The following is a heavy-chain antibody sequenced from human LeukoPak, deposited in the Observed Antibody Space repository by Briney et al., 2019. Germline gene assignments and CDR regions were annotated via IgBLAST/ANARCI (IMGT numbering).Heavy chain of an antibody. CDR2: IKGTGLTT. V-gene: IGHV3-11*04. D-gene: IGHD6-13*01. J-gene: IGHJ4*02. Sequence: GGSLRLSCAASGFTFSDYYMSWIRQAPGKGLEWISNIKGTGLTTYYADSVKGRFTISRDNAKNSLFLQMNSLTVEDTAVYYCAREASYSSSWATFDNWGQGTLVTV. CDR1: GFTFSDYY. CDR3: AREASYSSSWATFDN.